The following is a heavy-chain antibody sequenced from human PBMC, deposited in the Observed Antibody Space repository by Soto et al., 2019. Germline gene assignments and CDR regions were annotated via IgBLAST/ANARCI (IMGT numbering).Heavy chain of an antibody. CDR2: INAGNGNT. D-gene: IGHD2-15*01. CDR1: GYTFTSYA. CDR3: ARDRRIVVVVAANYNWFDP. V-gene: IGHV1-3*01. J-gene: IGHJ5*02. Sequence: ASVKVSCKASGYTFTSYAMHWVRQAPGQRLEWMGWINAGNGNTKYSQKFQGRVTITRDTSASTAYMELSSLRSEDTAVYYCARDRRIVVVVAANYNWFDPWGQGTLVTVSS.